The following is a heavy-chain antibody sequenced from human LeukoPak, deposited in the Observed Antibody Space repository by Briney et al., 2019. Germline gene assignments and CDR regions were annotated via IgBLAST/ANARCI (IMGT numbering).Heavy chain of an antibody. V-gene: IGHV3-7*01. D-gene: IGHD3-10*01. CDR1: GFTFSSYW. CDR2: IKQDGSEK. Sequence: GGSLRLSCAASGFTFSSYWMNWVRQAPGKRLEWVANIKQDGSEKYYVDSVKGRFTISRDNANNSLYLQMNSLRAEDTAVYYCARVFRPDYYGSGASLYYYYMDVWGKGTTVTISS. CDR3: ARVFRPDYYGSGASLYYYYMDV. J-gene: IGHJ6*03.